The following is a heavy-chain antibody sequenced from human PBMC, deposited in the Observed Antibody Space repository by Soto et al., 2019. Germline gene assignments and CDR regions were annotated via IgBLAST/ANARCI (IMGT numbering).Heavy chain of an antibody. Sequence: QVQLVQSGAEVKKPGASVKVSCKASGYTFTSYGISWVRQAPGQGLEWMGWISAYNGNTNYAQKLQGRVTMTTDTSTSKADMELRSLRSDVTAVYYCASTYNWNYGNYYGMDVWGQGTTVTVSS. D-gene: IGHD1-7*01. J-gene: IGHJ6*02. CDR2: ISAYNGNT. V-gene: IGHV1-18*01. CDR1: GYTFTSYG. CDR3: ASTYNWNYGNYYGMDV.